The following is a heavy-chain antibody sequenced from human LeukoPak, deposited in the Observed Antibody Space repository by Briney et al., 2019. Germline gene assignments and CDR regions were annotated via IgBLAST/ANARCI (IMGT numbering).Heavy chain of an antibody. J-gene: IGHJ5*02. V-gene: IGHV3-7*01. CDR3: ARDDCSSISCYHNWFDP. CDR1: GFTFSSYW. D-gene: IGHD2-2*01. CDR2: IKQDGSEK. Sequence: GGSLRLYCAASGFTFSSYWMSWVRQAPGKGLEWVANIKQDGSEKYYVDSVKGRFTISTDNAKNSLYLQMNSLRAEDTAVYYCARDDCSSISCYHNWFDPWGQGTLVTVSS.